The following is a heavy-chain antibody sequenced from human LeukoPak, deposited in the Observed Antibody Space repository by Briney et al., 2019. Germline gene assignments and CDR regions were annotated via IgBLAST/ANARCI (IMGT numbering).Heavy chain of an antibody. J-gene: IGHJ4*02. CDR2: ISYHGSDK. D-gene: IGHD3-10*01. V-gene: IGHV3-30*03. CDR3: ARMAFMDRAYLGFDY. Sequence: GGSLRLSCAASGFTFSNYDMHWVRQAPGKGLEWVAVISYHGSDKYFADSVKGRFTISRDNSKNTLYLQMNSLRAEDTAVYYCARMAFMDRAYLGFDYWGQGTLVTVSS. CDR1: GFTFSNYD.